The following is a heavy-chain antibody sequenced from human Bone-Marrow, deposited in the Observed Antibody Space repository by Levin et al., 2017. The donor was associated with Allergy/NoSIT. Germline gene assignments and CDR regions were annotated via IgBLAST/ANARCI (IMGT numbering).Heavy chain of an antibody. V-gene: IGHV5-51*01. J-gene: IGHJ3*02. CDR2: IYPGDSDT. CDR1: GYSFTSYW. D-gene: IGHD1-26*01. Sequence: GESLKISCRGSGYSFTSYWIAWVRQMPGKGLEWMGIIYPGDSDTRYSPSFQGQVTISADKSISTDYLQWSSLKASDTAMYFCARHRVFYSRRVGNDAFDMWGQGTVVTVSS. CDR3: ARHRVFYSRRVGNDAFDM.